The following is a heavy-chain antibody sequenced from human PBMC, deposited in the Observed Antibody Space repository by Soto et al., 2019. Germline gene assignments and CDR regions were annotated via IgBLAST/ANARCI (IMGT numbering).Heavy chain of an antibody. J-gene: IGHJ4*02. D-gene: IGHD2-15*01. CDR2: ISGSGGST. V-gene: IGHV3-23*01. CDR1: GFTFSSYG. Sequence: EVQLLESGGGLVQPGGSLRLSCAASGFTFSSYGMSWVRQAPGKGLEWVSAISGSGGSTYYADSVKGRFTISRDNSXNXLXXPTDSLGADDTAVYCCARAGYPYCSGGSCPPHLDYWGQGTLVTVSS. CDR3: ARAGYPYCSGGSCPPHLDY.